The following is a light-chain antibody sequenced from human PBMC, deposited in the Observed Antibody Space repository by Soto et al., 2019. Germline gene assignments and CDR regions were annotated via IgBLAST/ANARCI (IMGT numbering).Light chain of an antibody. Sequence: QSVLTQPASVSGSLGQSITISWTGTSIDVGGYNYVSWYQQHPGQAPKLLIYDVSHRPSGISYRFSGSKSGNTASLTISGLQAEDEADYYCSSYTGSAALVIFGGGTKLTVL. CDR2: DVS. J-gene: IGLJ2*01. CDR3: SSYTGSAALVI. CDR1: SIDVGGYNY. V-gene: IGLV2-14*03.